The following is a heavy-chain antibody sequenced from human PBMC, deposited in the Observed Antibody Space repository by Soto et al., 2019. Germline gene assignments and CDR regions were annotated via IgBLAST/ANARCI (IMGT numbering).Heavy chain of an antibody. Sequence: APGKGLEWVAVIWYDGSNKYYADSVKGRFTISRDNSKNTLYLQMNSLSAEDTVVYSWPRAISMVRGLACRAHGTPVPVSA. CDR2: IWYDGSNK. D-gene: IGHD3-10*01. CDR3: PRAISMVRGLAC. V-gene: IGHV3-33*01. J-gene: IGHJ4*01.